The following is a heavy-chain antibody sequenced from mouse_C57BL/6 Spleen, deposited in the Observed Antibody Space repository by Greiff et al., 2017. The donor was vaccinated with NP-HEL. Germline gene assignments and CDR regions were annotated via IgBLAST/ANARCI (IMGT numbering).Heavy chain of an antibody. CDR2: ISYDGSN. J-gene: IGHJ2*01. D-gene: IGHD4-1*01. CDR1: GYSITSGYY. Sequence: EVKLVESGPGLVKPSQSLSLTCSVTGYSITSGYYWNWIRQFPGNKLEWMGYISYDGSNNYNPSLKNRISITRDTSKNQFFLKLNSVTTEDTATYYCATANWELYFDYWGQGTTLTVSS. CDR3: ATANWELYFDY. V-gene: IGHV3-6*01.